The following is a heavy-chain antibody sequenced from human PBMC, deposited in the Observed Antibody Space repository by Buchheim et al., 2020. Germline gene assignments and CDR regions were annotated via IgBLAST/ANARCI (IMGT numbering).Heavy chain of an antibody. CDR3: AKGEAIFGVVIIRGFDY. J-gene: IGHJ4*02. V-gene: IGHV3-23*01. Sequence: EVQLLESGGGLVQPGGSLRLSCAASGFTFSSYAMSWVRQAPGKGLEWVSAISGSGGSTYYADSVKGRFTISRDNSKNTLYLQMNSRRAEETAVYYCAKGEAIFGVVIIRGFDYWGQGTL. CDR1: GFTFSSYA. D-gene: IGHD3-3*01. CDR2: ISGSGGST.